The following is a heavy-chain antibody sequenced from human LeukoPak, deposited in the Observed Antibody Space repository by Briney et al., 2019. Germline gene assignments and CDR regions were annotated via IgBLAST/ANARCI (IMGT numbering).Heavy chain of an antibody. CDR2: INHSGST. D-gene: IGHD1-20*01. J-gene: IGHJ6*03. CDR3: ARRRGLLTGTTYYYYYMDV. V-gene: IGHV4-34*01. Sequence: SETLSLTCAVYGGSFSGYYWSWIRQPPGKGLEWIGEINHSGSTNYNPSLKSRVTISVDTPKNQFSLKLSSVTAADTAVYYCARRRGLLTGTTYYYYYMDVWGKGTTVTISS. CDR1: GGSFSGYY.